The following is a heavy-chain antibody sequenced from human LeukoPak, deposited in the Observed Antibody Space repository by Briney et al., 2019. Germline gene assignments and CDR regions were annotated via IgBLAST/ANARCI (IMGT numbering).Heavy chain of an antibody. CDR2: IIPIFGTA. J-gene: IGHJ6*04. CDR3: AGGDIVVVPAATHYYYYGMDV. CDR1: GGTFSSYA. Sequence: SVKVSCKASGGTFSSYAISWVRQAPGQGSEWMGWIIPIFGTANYAQKLQGRVTITADKSTSTAYMEVSSLRSEDTAVYYCAGGDIVVVPAATHYYYYGMDVWGKGTTVTVSS. V-gene: IGHV1-69*06. D-gene: IGHD2-2*01.